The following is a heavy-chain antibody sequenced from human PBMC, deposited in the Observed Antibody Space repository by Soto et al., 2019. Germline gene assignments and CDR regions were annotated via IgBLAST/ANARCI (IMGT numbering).Heavy chain of an antibody. D-gene: IGHD6-13*01. CDR3: ALKHSSSWAYYYYYMDV. J-gene: IGHJ6*03. CDR2: ISSDGSTT. CDR1: GFTPRSYW. Sequence: GGALRLSFAAPGFTPRSYWVHPGPPGPGEGLAWVARISSDGSTTNYADSVKGRFTISRDNAKNTLYLQMNSLRAEDTAVYYCALKHSSSWAYYYYYMDVWGKGTTVTVSS. V-gene: IGHV3-74*01.